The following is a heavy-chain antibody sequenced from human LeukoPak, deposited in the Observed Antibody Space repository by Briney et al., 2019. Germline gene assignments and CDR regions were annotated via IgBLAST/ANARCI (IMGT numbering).Heavy chain of an antibody. J-gene: IGHJ6*02. V-gene: IGHV1-69*13. CDR2: IIPIFGTA. CDR1: RGTFSRYA. CDR3: ARLSLSSGYYYYYGMDV. Sequence: SVTLSCTASRGTFSRYAISWARQPPGQGPEWMGGIIPIFGTATYAQKFQGRVTITADESTSTAYMELSRLRSEDTAVYYCARLSLSSGYYYYYGMDVWGQGTTVTVSS. D-gene: IGHD3-3*01.